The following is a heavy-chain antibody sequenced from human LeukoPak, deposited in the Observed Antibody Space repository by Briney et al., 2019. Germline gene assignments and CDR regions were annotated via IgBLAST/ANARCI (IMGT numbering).Heavy chain of an antibody. V-gene: IGHV3-21*01. Sequence: GGSLRLSCAASGFTFGSYSMNWVRQAPGKGLEWVSSISSSSSYIYYADSVKGRFTISRDNAKNSLYLQMNGLRAEDTAVYYCARRADGDPSNFDYWGQGTLVTVSS. CDR2: ISSSSSYI. J-gene: IGHJ4*02. CDR1: GFTFGSYS. CDR3: ARRADGDPSNFDY. D-gene: IGHD4-17*01.